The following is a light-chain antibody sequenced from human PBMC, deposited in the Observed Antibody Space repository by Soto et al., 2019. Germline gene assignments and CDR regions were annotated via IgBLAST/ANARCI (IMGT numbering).Light chain of an antibody. Sequence: DIRMTQSPSSLSASIGDRVTITCRASQSISSYLNWYQQKPGKAPTLLIYGASSLHRGVPSRFSGSGSGTDFTLTISSLHPEDFATYSCQQSFSTLWTFGQGTKVDI. CDR3: QQSFSTLWT. CDR1: QSISSY. J-gene: IGKJ1*01. V-gene: IGKV1-39*01. CDR2: GAS.